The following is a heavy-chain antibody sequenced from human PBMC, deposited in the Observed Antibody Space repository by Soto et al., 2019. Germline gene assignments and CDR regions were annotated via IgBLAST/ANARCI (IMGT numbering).Heavy chain of an antibody. J-gene: IGHJ3*02. CDR2: VYHIGRT. D-gene: IGHD6-13*01. V-gene: IGHV4-59*01. CDR3: AKGDSTTHGDSFDI. Sequence: SETLSLTCSVSGGSISFYNWNWIRQSPEKGLEWIGYVYHIGRTNYNPSLKSRVTISVDTSKNQFSLQLSAVTAADTAVYYCAKGDSTTHGDSFDIWGQGTMVTV. CDR1: GGSISFYN.